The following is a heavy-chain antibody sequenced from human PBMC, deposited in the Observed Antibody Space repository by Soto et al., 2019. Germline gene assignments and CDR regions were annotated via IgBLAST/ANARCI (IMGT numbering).Heavy chain of an antibody. J-gene: IGHJ4*02. D-gene: IGHD3-22*01. CDR1: GGSISSYY. CDR2: IYYSGST. V-gene: IGHV4-59*12. CDR3: AGGLFYYDSSAYLGY. Sequence: SETLSLTCTVSGGSISSYYWSWIRQPPGKGLEWIGYIYYSGSTNYADSVQGRFTISRDNAKNSLYLQMNSLRAEDTAVYYCAGGLFYYDSSAYLGYWGQGTLVTVSS.